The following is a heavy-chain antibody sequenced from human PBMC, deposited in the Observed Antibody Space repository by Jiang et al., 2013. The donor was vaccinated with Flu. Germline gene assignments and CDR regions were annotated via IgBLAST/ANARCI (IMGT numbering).Heavy chain of an antibody. Sequence: VQLVESGGGVVQPGRSLRLSCAASGFTFSSYAMHWVRQAPGKGLEWVAVISYDGSNKYYADSVKGRFTISRDNSKNTLYLQMNSLRAEDTAVYYCARDRADHWGYYYGMDVWGKGTTVTVSS. CDR2: ISYDGSNK. V-gene: IGHV3-30*07. D-gene: IGHD7-27*01. J-gene: IGHJ6*04. CDR3: ARDRADHWGYYYGMDV. CDR1: GFTFSSYA.